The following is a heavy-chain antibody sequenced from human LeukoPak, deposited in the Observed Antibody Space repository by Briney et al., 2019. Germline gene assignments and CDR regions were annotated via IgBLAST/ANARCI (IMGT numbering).Heavy chain of an antibody. D-gene: IGHD6-19*01. CDR2: FDPEDGET. CDR1: GYTLTELS. V-gene: IGHV1-24*01. Sequence: ASVKVSCKVSGYTLTELSMHWVRQAPGKGLEWMGGFDPEDGETIYAQKFQGRVTMTEDTSTDTAYMGLSSLRSEDTAVYYCATRKVPVAGLGYWGQGTLVTVSS. CDR3: ATRKVPVAGLGY. J-gene: IGHJ4*02.